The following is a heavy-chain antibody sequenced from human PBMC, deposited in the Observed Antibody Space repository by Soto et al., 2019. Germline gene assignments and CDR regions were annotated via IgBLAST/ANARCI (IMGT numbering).Heavy chain of an antibody. CDR2: VTGSGIT. J-gene: IGHJ3*02. CDR1: GFIFRDYT. V-gene: IGHV3-23*04. Sequence: EVQLVESGGGLVQPGGSLRLSCAASGFIFRDYTMSWVRQAPGKGLEWVSSVTGSGITYYADSVKGHFTLSRDNSKNTVDLQMNSVRAEDMALYYCAGYCVGGSCSGLGGFDIWGQGTRVTVSS. CDR3: AGYCVGGSCSGLGGFDI. D-gene: IGHD2-15*01.